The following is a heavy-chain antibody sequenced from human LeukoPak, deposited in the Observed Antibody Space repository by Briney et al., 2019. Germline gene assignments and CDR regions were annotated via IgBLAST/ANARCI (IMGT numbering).Heavy chain of an antibody. CDR3: ARFRPIVVVPAATDDYYYYYMDV. Sequence: PSETLSLTCTVSGGSISSYYWSWLRQPAGKGLEWIGRIYTSGSTNYNPSLKSRVTMSVDTSKNQFSLKLSSVTAADTAVYYCARFRPIVVVPAATDDYYYYYMDVWGKGTTVTVSS. J-gene: IGHJ6*03. CDR1: GGSISSYY. CDR2: IYTSGST. D-gene: IGHD2-2*01. V-gene: IGHV4-4*07.